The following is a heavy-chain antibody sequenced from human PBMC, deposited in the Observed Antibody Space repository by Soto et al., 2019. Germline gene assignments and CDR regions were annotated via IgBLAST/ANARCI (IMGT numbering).Heavy chain of an antibody. Sequence: PGGSLRLSSAASGFTFSSYGMHWVRQAPGKGLEWVAVISYDGSNKYYADSVKGRFTISRDNSKNTLYLQMNSLRAEDTAVYYCAKGSEQNHDAFDIWGQGTMVTVSS. J-gene: IGHJ3*02. CDR2: ISYDGSNK. V-gene: IGHV3-30*18. CDR1: GFTFSSYG. CDR3: AKGSEQNHDAFDI. D-gene: IGHD6-25*01.